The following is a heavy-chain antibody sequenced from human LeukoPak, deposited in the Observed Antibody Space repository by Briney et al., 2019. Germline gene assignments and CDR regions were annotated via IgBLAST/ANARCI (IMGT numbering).Heavy chain of an antibody. CDR3: AKVGAQGYYYYYMDV. Sequence: GGSLRLSCAASGFTFSSYGMHWVRQAPGKGLEWVAVIWYDGSNKYYADSVKGRFTISRDNSKNTLYLQMNSLRAEDTAAYYCAKVGAQGYYYYYMDVWGKGTTVTVSS. CDR2: IWYDGSNK. V-gene: IGHV3-33*06. CDR1: GFTFSSYG. J-gene: IGHJ6*03.